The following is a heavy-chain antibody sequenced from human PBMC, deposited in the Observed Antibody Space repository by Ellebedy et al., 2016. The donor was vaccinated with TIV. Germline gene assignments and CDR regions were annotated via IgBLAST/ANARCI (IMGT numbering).Heavy chain of an antibody. J-gene: IGHJ4*02. CDR2: MKQDGSEK. CDR3: ARAIAAAGSY. D-gene: IGHD6-13*01. V-gene: IGHV3-7*01. CDR1: GFTISNCW. Sequence: GGSLRLXXAASGFTISNCWFSWVRQAPRKGLEWVANMKQDGSEKYYVDSVKGRFTISTDNTKNSLYLQVNSLRAEDTAVYYCARAIAAAGSYWGRGTLVTVSS.